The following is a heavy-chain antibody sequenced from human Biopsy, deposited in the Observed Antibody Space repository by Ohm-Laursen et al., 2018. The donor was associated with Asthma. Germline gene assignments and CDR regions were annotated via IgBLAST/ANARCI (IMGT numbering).Heavy chain of an antibody. CDR2: ISVYNGNT. CDR1: GYTFNSAG. CDR3: ARAVDYSHYYGIDV. Sequence: SVKVSCKTSGYTFNSAGITWVRQAPGQGLEWMGWISVYNGNTKVAQKLQDRVTMITDTSTSTACMELRSLRSDDTAVYFCARAVDYSHYYGIDVWSQGTTVTVS. J-gene: IGHJ6*02. D-gene: IGHD3-10*01. V-gene: IGHV1-18*01.